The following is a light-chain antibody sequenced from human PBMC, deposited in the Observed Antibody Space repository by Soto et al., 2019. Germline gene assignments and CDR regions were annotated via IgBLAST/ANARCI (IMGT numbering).Light chain of an antibody. CDR2: GAS. CDR1: QSVGTW. CDR3: QHYRRNTWS. J-gene: IGKJ1*01. Sequence: DIQMTQSPSTLSASVGGRFTITCRASQSVGTWVAWYQQKPGKAPKLLIYGASNLESGVPSRFSGSGSGTEFTLTITTLQPDDFATYFCQHYRRNTWSFGPGTKVDIK. V-gene: IGKV1-5*01.